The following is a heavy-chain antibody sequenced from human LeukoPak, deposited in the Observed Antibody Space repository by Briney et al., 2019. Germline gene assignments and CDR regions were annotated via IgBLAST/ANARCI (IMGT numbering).Heavy chain of an antibody. J-gene: IGHJ4*02. CDR1: GFTVSSNY. CDR2: INHSGST. Sequence: GSLRLSCAASGFTVSSNYMSWIRQPPGNGLEWNGEINHSGSTNYNPSLKSRVTISVDTSKNQFSLKLSSVTAADTAVYYCARGRAVAGGFDYWGQGTLVTVSS. V-gene: IGHV4-34*01. D-gene: IGHD6-19*01. CDR3: ARGRAVAGGFDY.